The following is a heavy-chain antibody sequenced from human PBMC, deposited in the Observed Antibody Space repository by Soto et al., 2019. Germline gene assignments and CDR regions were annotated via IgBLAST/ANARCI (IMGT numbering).Heavy chain of an antibody. V-gene: IGHV1-69*13. CDR2: IIPIFGTA. CDR1: GGTFSSYA. D-gene: IGHD1-20*01. CDR3: ARDNGITGTLGLYGMDV. Sequence: ASANVSCKASGGTFSSYAISWVRQAPGQGLEWMGGIIPIFGTANYAQKFQGRVTITADESTSTAYMELSSLRSEDTAVYYCARDNGITGTLGLYGMDVWGQGTTVTVSS. J-gene: IGHJ6*02.